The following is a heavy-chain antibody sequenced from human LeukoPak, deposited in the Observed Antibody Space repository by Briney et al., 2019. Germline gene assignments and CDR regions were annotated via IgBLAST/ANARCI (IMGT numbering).Heavy chain of an antibody. J-gene: IGHJ3*02. CDR3: ATQGLLDAFDI. Sequence: PGGSLRLSCAASGFTFSDAWMIWVRQAPGKGLEGVGRIKSRADGGTPDYAAPVTGRFTISRDDSNGTLFLQMNSLTTEDTAVYYCATQGLLDAFDIWGQGTMVIVSS. D-gene: IGHD3-22*01. CDR2: IKSRADGGTP. V-gene: IGHV3-15*01. CDR1: GFTFSDAW.